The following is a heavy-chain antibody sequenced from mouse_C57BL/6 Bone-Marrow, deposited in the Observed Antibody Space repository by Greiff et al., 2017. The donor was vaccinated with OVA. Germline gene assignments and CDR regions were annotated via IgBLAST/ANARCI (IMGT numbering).Heavy chain of an antibody. D-gene: IGHD1-1*01. CDR3: ARGGYYGPPDY. CDR1: GYTFTSYW. Sequence: QVQLQQPGTELVKPGASVKLSCKASGYTFTSYWMHWVKQRPGQGLEWIGNINPSNGGTNYNEKFKSKATLTVDKSSSTAYMQRSSLTSEDAAVYYCARGGYYGPPDYWGQGTTLTVSS. V-gene: IGHV1-53*01. J-gene: IGHJ2*01. CDR2: INPSNGGT.